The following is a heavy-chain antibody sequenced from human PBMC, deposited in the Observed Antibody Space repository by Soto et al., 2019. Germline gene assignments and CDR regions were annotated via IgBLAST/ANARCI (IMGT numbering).Heavy chain of an antibody. CDR3: ARSGGSSSGYYYYAMDV. CDR1: SDSMNSGGYY. Sequence: SETLSLTCSVSSDSMNSGGYYWSWIRQHPGKGLEWIGYIYSNGDTYYNPSLKSRVTISVDTSKNHFSLNLTSVTAADTAVYYCARSGGSSSGYYYYAMDVWGQGTTFTVSS. V-gene: IGHV4-31*03. CDR2: IYSNGDT. J-gene: IGHJ6*02. D-gene: IGHD6-6*01.